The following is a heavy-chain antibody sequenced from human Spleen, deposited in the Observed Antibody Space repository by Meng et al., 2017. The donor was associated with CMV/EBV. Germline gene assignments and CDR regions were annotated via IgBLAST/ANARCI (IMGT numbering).Heavy chain of an antibody. CDR2: IYSGKSRT. Sequence: ETLSLTCAASGFILSSNAMSWVRQAPGKGLEWVSVIYSGKSRTYYADSVKGRFTFSSDNSKNTLYLQMDSLRAEDTAVYYCARTTISAAGARGYYNYYGLDVWGRGTTVTVSS. CDR1: GFILSSNA. D-gene: IGHD6-13*01. CDR3: ARTTISAAGARGYYNYYGLDV. V-gene: IGHV3-23*03. J-gene: IGHJ6*02.